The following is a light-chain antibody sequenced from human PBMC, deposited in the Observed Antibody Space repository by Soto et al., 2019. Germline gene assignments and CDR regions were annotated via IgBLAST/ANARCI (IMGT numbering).Light chain of an antibody. CDR2: EVS. V-gene: IGLV2-8*01. CDR3: SSYAGNSRAYV. CDR1: SSDVGGYKN. Sequence: QSALTQPPSASGTPGQTVTISCTGNSSDVGGYKNVSLYQQHPGKVPKLVIYEVSKRPSGVPDRFSGSKSGNTASLTVSGLQAEDEADYYCSSYAGNSRAYVFGTGTKVTVL. J-gene: IGLJ1*01.